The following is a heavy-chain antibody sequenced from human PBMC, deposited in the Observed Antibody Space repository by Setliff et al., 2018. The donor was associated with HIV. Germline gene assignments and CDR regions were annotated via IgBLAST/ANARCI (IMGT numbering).Heavy chain of an antibody. CDR2: IIPISGTA. J-gene: IGHJ3*02. CDR1: GGTFSNYG. D-gene: IGHD3-10*01. V-gene: IGHV1-69*05. CDR3: ARVPPRYGSGSYPFDI. Sequence: SVKVSCKASGGTFSNYGMSWVRQAPGQGLEWMGGIIPISGTANYAQKFQGRVTITTDESTSTAYVYLSSLRSEDTAVYYCARVPPRYGSGSYPFDIWGQGTMVTVSS.